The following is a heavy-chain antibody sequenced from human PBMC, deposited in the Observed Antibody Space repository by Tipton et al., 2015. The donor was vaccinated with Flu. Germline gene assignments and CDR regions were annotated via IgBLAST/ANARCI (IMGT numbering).Heavy chain of an antibody. J-gene: IGHJ4*02. D-gene: IGHD3-10*01. CDR1: GYSISSRYY. CDR2: VYHGGTT. V-gene: IGHV4-38-2*02. Sequence: TLSLTCTVSGYSISSRYYWGWIRQPPGKGLEWIGCVYHGGTTYYNPSPKSRVAISLDTFNNQFSLKLTSVTAADTAVYFCVTTTYYYGSGSHDFWGQGTLVTVSS. CDR3: VTTTYYYGSGSHDF.